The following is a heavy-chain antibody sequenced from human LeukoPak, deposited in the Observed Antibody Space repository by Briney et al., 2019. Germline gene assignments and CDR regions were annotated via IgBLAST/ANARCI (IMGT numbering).Heavy chain of an antibody. J-gene: IGHJ3*02. CDR1: GFTFSSYA. V-gene: IGHV3-23*01. CDR2: ISGSGGST. CDR3: AKERVVVITSLRRDAFDI. Sequence: GGSLRLSCAASGFTFSSYAMRWVRQAPGKGLEWVSAISGSGGSTYYADSVKGRFTISRDNSKNTLYLQMNSLRAEDTAVYYCAKERVVVITSLRRDAFDIWGQGTMVTVSS. D-gene: IGHD3-22*01.